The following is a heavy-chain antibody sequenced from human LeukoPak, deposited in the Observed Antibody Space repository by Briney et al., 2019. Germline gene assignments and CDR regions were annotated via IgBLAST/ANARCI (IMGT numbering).Heavy chain of an antibody. V-gene: IGHV4-59*01. Sequence: PSETLSLTCTASGGSISSYYWSWVRQPPGKGLEWIGYIYYSGSTNYNPSLKSRVTISVDTSKNQFSLKLSSVTAADTAVYYCAREWQQLGNYYYYMDVWGKGTTVTVSS. CDR2: IYYSGST. D-gene: IGHD6-13*01. J-gene: IGHJ6*03. CDR1: GGSISSYY. CDR3: AREWQQLGNYYYYMDV.